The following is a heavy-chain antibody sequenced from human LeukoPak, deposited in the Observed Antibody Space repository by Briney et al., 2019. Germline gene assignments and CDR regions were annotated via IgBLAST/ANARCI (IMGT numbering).Heavy chain of an antibody. CDR3: AREVVEMATSPPFFDY. Sequence: SETLSLTCTVSGGSISSGDYYWTWIRQPPGKGLEWLGYIYYSGSTNYNPSLKSRVTISVDTSKNQFSLKLSSVTAADTAVYYCAREVVEMATSPPFFDYWGQGTLVTVSS. J-gene: IGHJ4*02. CDR2: IYYSGST. CDR1: GGSISSGDYY. D-gene: IGHD5-24*01. V-gene: IGHV4-61*08.